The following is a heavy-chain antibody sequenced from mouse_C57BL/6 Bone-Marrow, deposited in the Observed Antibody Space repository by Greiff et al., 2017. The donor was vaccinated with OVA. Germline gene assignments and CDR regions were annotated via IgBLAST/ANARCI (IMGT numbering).Heavy chain of an antibody. CDR1: GYTFTSYW. J-gene: IGHJ1*03. CDR2: IYPGSGST. CDR3: ARSPIYYVGGYFDV. Sequence: QVQLQQPGAELVKPGASVKMSCKASGYTFTSYWITWVKQRPGQGLEWIGDIYPGSGSTNYNEKFTSKATLTVDTSSSTAYMQLSSLTSEDSAVYYCARSPIYYVGGYFDVWGTGTTVTVSS. D-gene: IGHD1-1*01. V-gene: IGHV1-55*01.